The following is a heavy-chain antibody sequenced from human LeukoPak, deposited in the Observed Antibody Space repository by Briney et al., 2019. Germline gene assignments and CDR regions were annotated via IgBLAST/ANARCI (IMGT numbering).Heavy chain of an antibody. J-gene: IGHJ6*03. CDR1: GFTFSSYS. CDR2: ISSSSSYI. Sequence: GGSLRLTCAASGFTFSSYSMNWVHQAPGKGLEWVSSISSSSSYIYYADSVKGRFTISRDNSKNTLYLQMNSLRAEDTAVYYCARQADGSGSYGYYYYYMDVWGKGTTVTVSS. V-gene: IGHV3-21*01. CDR3: ARQADGSGSYGYYYYYMDV. D-gene: IGHD3-10*01.